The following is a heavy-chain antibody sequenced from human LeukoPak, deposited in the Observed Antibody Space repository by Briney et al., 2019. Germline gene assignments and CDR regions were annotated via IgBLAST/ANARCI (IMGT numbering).Heavy chain of an antibody. Sequence: GGSLRLSCAASGFTFSSYSLNWVRQAPGKGLEWVSSISSSSSYIYYADSVKGRFTISRDNAKNSLYLQMNSLRAEGTAVYYCARDGNTKGFDYWGQGTLVTVSS. CDR3: ARDGNTKGFDY. D-gene: IGHD1-26*01. V-gene: IGHV3-21*01. J-gene: IGHJ4*02. CDR2: ISSSSSYI. CDR1: GFTFSSYS.